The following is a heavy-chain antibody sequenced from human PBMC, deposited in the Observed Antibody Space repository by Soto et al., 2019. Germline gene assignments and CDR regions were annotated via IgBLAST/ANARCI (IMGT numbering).Heavy chain of an antibody. CDR1: GFTFSSYA. CDR2: ISSASSET. V-gene: IGHV3-21*01. CDR3: ARVAY. J-gene: IGHJ4*02. Sequence: GGSLRLSCAASGFTFSSYAMGWVRQGPGKGLEWVASISSASSETWYADSVKGRFIISRDNAQNSLFLQMNTLRPEDSAIYYCARVAYWGPGTQVTVSS.